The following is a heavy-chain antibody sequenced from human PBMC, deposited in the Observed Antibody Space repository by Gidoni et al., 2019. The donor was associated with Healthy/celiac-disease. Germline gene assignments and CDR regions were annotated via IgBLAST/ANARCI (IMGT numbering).Heavy chain of an antibody. D-gene: IGHD6-13*01. Sequence: QVQLQESGPGLVKPSQTLSLTCTVSGGSISSGSYYWSWIRQPAGKGLEWIGRIYTSGSTNYNPALKSRVTISVDTSKNQFSLKLSSVTAADTAVYYCARDGVSSSWYNWFDPWGQGTLVTVSS. CDR2: IYTSGST. CDR3: ARDGVSSSWYNWFDP. V-gene: IGHV4-61*02. CDR1: GGSISSGSYY. J-gene: IGHJ5*02.